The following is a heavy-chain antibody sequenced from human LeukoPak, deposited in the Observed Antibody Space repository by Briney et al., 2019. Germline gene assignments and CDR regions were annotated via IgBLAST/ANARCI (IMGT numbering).Heavy chain of an antibody. CDR3: AVQTNYYYYMDV. CDR1: GYTFTSYD. Sequence: ASVKVSCKASGYTFTSYDINWVRQATGQGLEWMGWMNPNSGNTGYAQKFQGRVTMTRNTSISTAYTELSSLRSEDTAVYYCAVQTNYYYYMDVWGKGTTVTVSS. V-gene: IGHV1-8*01. J-gene: IGHJ6*03. CDR2: MNPNSGNT. D-gene: IGHD6-6*01.